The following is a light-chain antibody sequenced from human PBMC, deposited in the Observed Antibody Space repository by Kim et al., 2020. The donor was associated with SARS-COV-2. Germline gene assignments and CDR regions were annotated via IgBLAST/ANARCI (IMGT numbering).Light chain of an antibody. CDR3: QQSYSFPRT. CDR1: QSVSGW. CDR2: KTS. V-gene: IGKV1-39*01. J-gene: IGKJ1*01. Sequence: DIQMTQSPSSLSASVGDRVTITCRASQSVSGWLNWYQQKPGRAPHLLVYKTSTLQTGVPPRFSGSGSGTDFTLTISSLQPEDFAAYYCQQSYSFPRTFGQGTKVVIK.